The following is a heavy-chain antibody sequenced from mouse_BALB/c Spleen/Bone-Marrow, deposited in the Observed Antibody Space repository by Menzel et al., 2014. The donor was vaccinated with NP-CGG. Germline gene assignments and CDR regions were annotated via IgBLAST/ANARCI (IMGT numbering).Heavy chain of an antibody. V-gene: IGHV4-1*02. Sequence: DVQLVESGGGLVQPGGSLKLSCAASGFDFSRYWMSWVRQAPGKGLQWIGEINPESNTINYSPSLKDKFIISRDNAKNTLYLQMSKVKSEDAALYCCAGLGYYGWFAYWGQGTLVTVSA. J-gene: IGHJ3*01. D-gene: IGHD2-3*01. CDR1: GFDFSRYW. CDR3: AGLGYYGWFAY. CDR2: INPESNTI.